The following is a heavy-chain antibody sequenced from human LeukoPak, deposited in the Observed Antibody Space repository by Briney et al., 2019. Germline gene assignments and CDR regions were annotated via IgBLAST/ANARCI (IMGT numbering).Heavy chain of an antibody. CDR3: ARDYYDSSGYYYLLLYYFDY. D-gene: IGHD3-22*01. J-gene: IGHJ4*02. CDR1: GYTFTGYY. CDR2: INPNSGGT. V-gene: IGHV1-2*02. Sequence: GASVKVSCKASGYTFTGYYMHWVRQAPGQGLEWMGWINPNSGGTNYAQKFQGRVTMTRDTSISTAYMELSRLRSDDTAVYYCARDYYDSSGYYYLLLYYFDYWGQGTLVTASS.